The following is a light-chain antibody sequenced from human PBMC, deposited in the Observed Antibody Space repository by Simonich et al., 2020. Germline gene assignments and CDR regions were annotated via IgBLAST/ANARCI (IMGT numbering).Light chain of an antibody. Sequence: DIVMTQSPDSLAVSLGERATINCKSSQSVLYSSNNKNYLAWYQQKPGQPPKLLIYWAPTRESGVPDRFSGSGSGTDFTLTISSLQADDVAVYYCQQYYSTPFTFGPGTKVDIK. J-gene: IGKJ3*01. CDR2: WAP. CDR3: QQYYSTPFT. CDR1: QSVLYSSNNKNY. V-gene: IGKV4-1*01.